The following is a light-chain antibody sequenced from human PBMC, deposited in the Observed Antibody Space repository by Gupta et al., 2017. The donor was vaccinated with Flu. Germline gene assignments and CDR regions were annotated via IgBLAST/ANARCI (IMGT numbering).Light chain of an antibody. Sequence: VTLGQPACIACRSSQSRGHHDGDTYLSWIHQRPGQPPRLLIYKSSNRASGVPDRFSGSGAGTDFTLKISSVEAEDVGVFYCRQLKQFPYTFGQGTKVEIK. CDR1: QSRGHHDGDTY. V-gene: IGKV2-24*01. J-gene: IGKJ2*01. CDR2: KSS. CDR3: RQLKQFPYT.